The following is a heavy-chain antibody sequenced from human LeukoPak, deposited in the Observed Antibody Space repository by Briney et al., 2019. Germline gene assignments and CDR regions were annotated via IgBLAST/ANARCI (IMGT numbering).Heavy chain of an antibody. CDR1: GFTFSIYS. CDR2: ISSSSSYI. D-gene: IGHD3-22*01. CDR3: ATQSPYYYDSSGYSKNWFDP. Sequence: GGSLRLSCAASGFTFSIYSMNWVRQAPGKGLEWVSSISSSSSYIYYADSVKGRFTISRENAKDSLYLQMNSLRAEDTAVYYCATQSPYYYDSSGYSKNWFDPWGQGTLVTVSS. J-gene: IGHJ5*02. V-gene: IGHV3-21*01.